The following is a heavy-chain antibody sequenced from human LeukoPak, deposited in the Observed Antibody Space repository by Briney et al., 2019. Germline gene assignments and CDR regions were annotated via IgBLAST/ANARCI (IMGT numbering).Heavy chain of an antibody. CDR1: GGSISSYY. CDR3: ARNAGNSDVDY. D-gene: IGHD4-23*01. J-gene: IGHJ4*02. V-gene: IGHV4-59*12. Sequence: PSETLSLTCTVSGGSISSYYWSWIRQPPGKGLEWIGEIYHSGSTNYNPSLKTRVTISVDKSNNQFSLKLNSVTAADTAVYYCARNAGNSDVDYWGQGTLVTVSS. CDR2: IYHSGST.